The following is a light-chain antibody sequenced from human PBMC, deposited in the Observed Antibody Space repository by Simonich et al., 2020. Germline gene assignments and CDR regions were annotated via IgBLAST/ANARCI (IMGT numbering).Light chain of an antibody. CDR1: QSVLYSSNNKNY. J-gene: IGKJ2*01. CDR3: QQYYSTPYT. Sequence: DIVMPQSPDSLAVSLGERATINCKSSQSVLYSSNNKNYLAWYQQKPVQPPKLLIYCASTRESGVPDRFSGSGSGTDFTLTISSLQAEDVAVYYCQQYYSTPYTFGQGTKLEIK. V-gene: IGKV4-1*01. CDR2: CAS.